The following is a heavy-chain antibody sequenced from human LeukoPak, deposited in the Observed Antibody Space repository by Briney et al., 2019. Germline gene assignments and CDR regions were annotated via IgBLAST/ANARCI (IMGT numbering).Heavy chain of an antibody. Sequence: GGSLRLSCAASGFTFSRSWMGWARQAPGKGLEWVANIKQDGTSKYYVDSVMGRFIISRDNAENSVYLQMNSLSAGDTAVYYCARHGDYCFDLWGPGTRVTVSS. CDR1: GFTFSRSW. D-gene: IGHD2-21*01. J-gene: IGHJ4*02. CDR2: IKQDGTSK. CDR3: ARHGDYCFDL. V-gene: IGHV3-7*02.